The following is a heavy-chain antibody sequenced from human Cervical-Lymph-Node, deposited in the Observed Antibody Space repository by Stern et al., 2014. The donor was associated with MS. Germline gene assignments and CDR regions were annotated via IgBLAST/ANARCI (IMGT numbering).Heavy chain of an antibody. V-gene: IGHV1-18*01. J-gene: IGHJ4*02. Sequence: QMQLVQSGAEVKKPGASVKVSCKASGYPLSRYGISWVRQAPGQGLEWMGWISPFNGNTNYAQKLQGRITMTTDTSTSTVYMELRSLRSDDTAVYYCARGGIYYDSSGFLFWGQGTLVTVSS. D-gene: IGHD3-22*01. CDR3: ARGGIYYDSSGFLF. CDR2: ISPFNGNT. CDR1: GYPLSRYG.